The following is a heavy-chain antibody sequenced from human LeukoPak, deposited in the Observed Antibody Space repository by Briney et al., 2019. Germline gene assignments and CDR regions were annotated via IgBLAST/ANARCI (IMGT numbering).Heavy chain of an antibody. J-gene: IGHJ6*03. V-gene: IGHV4-34*01. D-gene: IGHD3-10*01. CDR3: ARIRGFGADYYYYYMDV. CDR2: IHHSGST. Sequence: SETLSLTCAVYNGSFSGYYWSWIRQPPGKGLEWIAEIHHSGSTNYNPSLKSRVTISVDKSKNQFSLKLSSVTAADTAAYYCARIRGFGADYYYYYMDVWGKGTTVTVSS. CDR1: NGSFSGYY.